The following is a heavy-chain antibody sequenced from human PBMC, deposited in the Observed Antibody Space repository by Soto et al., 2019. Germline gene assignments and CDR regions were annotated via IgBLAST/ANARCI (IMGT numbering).Heavy chain of an antibody. J-gene: IGHJ5*02. V-gene: IGHV1-8*02. Sequence: ASVKVSCKASGYTFINYDISWVRQATGQGLEWMGWMNPGSGKTGYANKFQGRVTMTRDASTSTAHLELSSLTSEDTAVYYCARMASSGTLNWFDPWGQGTLVTSPQ. CDR2: MNPGSGKT. CDR3: ARMASSGTLNWFDP. CDR1: GYTFINYD.